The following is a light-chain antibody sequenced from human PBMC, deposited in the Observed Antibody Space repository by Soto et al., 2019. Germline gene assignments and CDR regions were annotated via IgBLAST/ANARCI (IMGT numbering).Light chain of an antibody. J-gene: IGLJ1*01. CDR1: SSNVGSYKL. V-gene: IGLV2-23*01. CDR3: CSSGGSPASV. Sequence: LTQPASVSGSPGQSITISCTGTSSNVGSYKLVSWYQQHPGKAPKLMIFEANKRPSGVSNRFSGSKSGNTASLTISGLKVEDEADYYCCSSGGSPASVFGTGTKVTVL. CDR2: EAN.